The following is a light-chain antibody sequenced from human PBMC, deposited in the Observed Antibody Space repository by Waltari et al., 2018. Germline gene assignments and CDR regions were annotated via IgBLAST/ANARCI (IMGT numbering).Light chain of an antibody. CDR1: PGSVSTRSH. Sequence: QTVVTQEPSFSVSPGGTVTLTCGLTPGSVSTRSHPIWYQQIPGQAPRTLMYTTNTRSSGVPDRFSGSILGNKAALTITGAQADDECDYYCVLYMGSGIHVFGTGTKVTVL. V-gene: IGLV8-61*01. CDR2: TTN. J-gene: IGLJ1*01. CDR3: VLYMGSGIHV.